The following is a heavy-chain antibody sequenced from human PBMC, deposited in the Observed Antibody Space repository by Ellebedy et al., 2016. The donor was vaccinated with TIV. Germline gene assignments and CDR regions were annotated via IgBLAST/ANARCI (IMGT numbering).Heavy chain of an antibody. D-gene: IGHD2-15*01. CDR1: GASITSYY. CDR2: TYYRATT. J-gene: IGHJ2*01. V-gene: IGHV4-59*01. Sequence: SETLSLXCTVSGASITSYYWTWIRQSPGKGLEWIGYTYYRATTNYNPSLKSRVTISLDTSKNQFSLNLSSVTAADTAVYYCARAPKDIVVVVGAWWYFDLWGRGTLVTVSS. CDR3: ARAPKDIVVVVGAWWYFDL.